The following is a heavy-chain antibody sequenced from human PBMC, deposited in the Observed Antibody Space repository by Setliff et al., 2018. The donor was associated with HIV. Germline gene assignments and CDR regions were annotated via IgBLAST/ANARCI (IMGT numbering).Heavy chain of an antibody. Sequence: SVKVSCKTFGYYPSIDYMHWVRQAPGQGLEWMGGIIPILGIANYAQKFQGRVTITADKFTNIVSLEVRRVNPDDSAMYYCASGPNDCTSSSCRFSFYYYYMDVWGKGTRVTVSS. D-gene: IGHD2-2*01. CDR2: IIPILGIA. CDR3: ASGPNDCTSSSCRFSFYYYYMDV. V-gene: IGHV1-69*10. J-gene: IGHJ6*03. CDR1: GYYPSIDY.